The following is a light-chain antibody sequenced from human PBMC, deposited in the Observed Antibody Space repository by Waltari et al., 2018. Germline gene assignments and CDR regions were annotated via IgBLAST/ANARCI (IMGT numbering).Light chain of an antibody. Sequence: SYVLTQAPSVAVAPGQTARIPCGGNNIGRASVHWYQQKPGQAPVLVVYDNSDRPSGIPERFSGSNSRNMATLTISRVEAGDEADYYCQVWDSNVVFGGGTKLTVL. CDR3: QVWDSNVV. V-gene: IGLV3-21*02. J-gene: IGLJ2*01. CDR2: DNS. CDR1: NIGRAS.